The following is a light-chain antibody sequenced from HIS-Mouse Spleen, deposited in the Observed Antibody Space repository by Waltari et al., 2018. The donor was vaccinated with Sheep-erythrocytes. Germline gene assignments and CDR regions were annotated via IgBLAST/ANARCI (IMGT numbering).Light chain of an antibody. CDR1: SSDVGSYNL. CDR3: CSYAGSSTPWV. V-gene: IGLV2-23*01. CDR2: EGS. Sequence: QSALTQPASVSGSPGQSITISCTGTSSDVGSYNLVSWYQQHPGKAPKLMIYEGSKRTSVVSNRVYGSKSGHTASLTISGLQAEDEADYYCCSYAGSSTPWVFGGGTKLTVL. J-gene: IGLJ3*02.